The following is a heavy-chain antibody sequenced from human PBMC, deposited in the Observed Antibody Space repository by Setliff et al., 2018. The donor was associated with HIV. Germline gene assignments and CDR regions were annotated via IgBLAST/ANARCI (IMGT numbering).Heavy chain of an antibody. D-gene: IGHD3-3*01. Sequence: GSLRLSCAASGFTFSYYGMSWVRQAPGKGLDWVSAISGSAGSTYYADSVKGRFTISRDTSKSTLYLQMNSLRAEDTAVYYCARESDCSSARCQAALEWLEWNYYYGMDVWGQGTTVTVSS. J-gene: IGHJ6*02. CDR1: GFTFSYYG. V-gene: IGHV3-23*01. CDR2: ISGSAGST. CDR3: ARESDCSSARCQAALEWLEWNYYYGMDV.